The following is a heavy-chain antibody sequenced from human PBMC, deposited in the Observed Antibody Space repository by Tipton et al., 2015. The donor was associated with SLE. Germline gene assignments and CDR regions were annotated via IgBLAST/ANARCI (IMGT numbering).Heavy chain of an antibody. CDR3: ARRSVYYGSGSYYNYWYFDL. CDR2: IYHSGST. Sequence: GLVKPSETLSLTCAVSGYSISSGYYWGWIRQPPGKGLEWIGSIYHSGSTYYNPSLKSRVTISVDTSKDQFSLRLSSVTAADTAVYYCARRSVYYGSGSYYNYWYFDLWGRGTLVTVSS. V-gene: IGHV4-38-2*01. D-gene: IGHD3-10*01. CDR1: GYSISSGYY. J-gene: IGHJ2*01.